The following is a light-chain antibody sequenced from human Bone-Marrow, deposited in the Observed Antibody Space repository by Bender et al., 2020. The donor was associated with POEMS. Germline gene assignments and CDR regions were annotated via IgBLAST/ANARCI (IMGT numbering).Light chain of an antibody. V-gene: IGLV2-14*01. CDR2: QVS. Sequence: QSALTQPASVSGSPGQSFTISCTGASGAFGDYNFVSWYQHHPGKGPKLIIYQVSNRPSGVSNRFSGSKSGNTASLTISGLQAEDEADYFCSSYTSGTTLVLFGGGTKLTVL. CDR3: SSYTSGTTLVL. J-gene: IGLJ2*01. CDR1: SGAFGDYNF.